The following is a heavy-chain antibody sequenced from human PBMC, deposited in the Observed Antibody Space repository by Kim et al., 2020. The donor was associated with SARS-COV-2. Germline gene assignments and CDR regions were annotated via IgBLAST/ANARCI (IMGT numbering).Heavy chain of an antibody. J-gene: IGHJ4*02. V-gene: IGHV3-23*01. D-gene: IGHD1-26*01. CDR3: AKGSIVGANSPFDY. Sequence: ADSVKGRFTISRDNSKNTLYLQMNSLRAEDTAVYYCAKGSIVGANSPFDYWGQGTLVTVSS.